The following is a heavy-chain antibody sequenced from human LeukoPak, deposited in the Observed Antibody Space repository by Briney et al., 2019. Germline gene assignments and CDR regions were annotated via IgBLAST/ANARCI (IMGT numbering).Heavy chain of an antibody. V-gene: IGHV2-5*02. CDR1: GLSLTTSGGG. J-gene: IGHJ5*02. CDR2: IYYDDEK. Sequence: SGPTRVNPTQPLTLTCTFSGLSLTTSGGGVGWIHQPPGKALQCLALIYYDDEKYYSPSLKSRLSISRDTSRNQVVLTMTNMAPLDTATYFCAQSHYFGSRSYYNVWFAPWGLGTLVTVSS. D-gene: IGHD3-10*01. CDR3: AQSHYFGSRSYYNVWFAP.